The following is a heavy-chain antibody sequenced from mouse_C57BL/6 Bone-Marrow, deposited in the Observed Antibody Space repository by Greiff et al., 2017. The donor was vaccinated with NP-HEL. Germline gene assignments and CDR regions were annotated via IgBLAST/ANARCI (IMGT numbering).Heavy chain of an antibody. Sequence: EVQLQESGPGLVKPSQSLSLTCSVTGYSITSGYYWNWIRQFPGNKLEWMGYISYDGSNNYNPSLKNRIPITRDTSKNQFFCKLNSMTTENTATYYCAREDSNYVWFAYWCQGTLVTVSA. D-gene: IGHD2-5*01. J-gene: IGHJ3*01. CDR2: ISYDGSN. V-gene: IGHV3-6*01. CDR1: GYSITSGYY. CDR3: AREDSNYVWFAY.